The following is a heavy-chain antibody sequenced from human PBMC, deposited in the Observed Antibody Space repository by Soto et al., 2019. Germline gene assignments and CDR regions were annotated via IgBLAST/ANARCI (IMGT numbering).Heavy chain of an antibody. CDR3: ARDLAAGDH. D-gene: IGHD6-25*01. CDR1: GYTFTHYY. CDR2: INPASGST. Sequence: QVQLVQSGAEVKKPGASVKLSCRTSGYTFTHYYIYWVRQAPGQGLEWLAIINPASGSTNYAQDFLGRVTLTMDTATTTVCMELSGLSAEDTAFFYCARDLAAGDHWGQGTLVTVSS. V-gene: IGHV1-46*01. J-gene: IGHJ4*02.